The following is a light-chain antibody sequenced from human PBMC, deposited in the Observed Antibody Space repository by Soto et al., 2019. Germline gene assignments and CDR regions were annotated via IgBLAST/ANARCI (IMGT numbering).Light chain of an antibody. CDR2: WAS. CDR1: QSVVYSSNNENY. Sequence: DIVMTQSPDSLSVSRGERATINCKSSQSVVYSSNNENYLAWYQQKPGQPPKLLISWASTRESGVPERFTGGGSDTEFTLTISSLQAEDVAIYYCQQYVSVPLTFGGGTKLEIK. CDR3: QQYVSVPLT. J-gene: IGKJ4*01. V-gene: IGKV4-1*01.